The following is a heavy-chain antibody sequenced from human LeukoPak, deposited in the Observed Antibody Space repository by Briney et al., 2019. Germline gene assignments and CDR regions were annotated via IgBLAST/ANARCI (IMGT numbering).Heavy chain of an antibody. CDR3: ARGRYYYDSIRGPLNYYYYYMDV. D-gene: IGHD3-22*01. CDR1: GGSVSSYY. J-gene: IGHJ6*03. Sequence: SETLSLACTVSGGSVSSYYWSWIRQPPGEGLEWIGYFYYSGRTNYHPSLTSRVTLSGDTSKTHFALKLSSVTAADTAVYYCARGRYYYDSIRGPLNYYYYYMDVWGKGTTVTVSS. V-gene: IGHV4-59*02. CDR2: FYYSGRT.